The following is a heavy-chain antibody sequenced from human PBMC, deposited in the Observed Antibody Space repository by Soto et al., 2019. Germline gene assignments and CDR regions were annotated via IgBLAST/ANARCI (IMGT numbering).Heavy chain of an antibody. CDR2: ISASGGST. J-gene: IGHJ6*02. Sequence: EVQLLESGGNLVQPGVSLRLSCAASGFTFSSYAMNWVRQAPGKGLEWVSSISASGGSTLYADSVKGRITISRDNSKNTLYLQLTSLRAEDTAVYFCANARAPSDWYPTYCYGMDVWALGTTVTVSS. V-gene: IGHV3-23*01. D-gene: IGHD6-19*01. CDR3: ANARAPSDWYPTYCYGMDV. CDR1: GFTFSSYA.